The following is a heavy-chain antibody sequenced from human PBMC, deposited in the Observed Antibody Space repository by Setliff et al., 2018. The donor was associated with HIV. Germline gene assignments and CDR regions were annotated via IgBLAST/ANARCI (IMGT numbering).Heavy chain of an antibody. V-gene: IGHV1-2*06. CDR3: ARGQGPVDY. J-gene: IGHJ4*02. CDR1: GYIFTHYY. Sequence: ASVKVSCKTSGYIFTHYYTHWVRQAPGQGLEWMGRISPNYGDTHYPQKFQGRVTLTSDTSISTAYMELSGLTSDDTAVYYCARGQGPVDYWGQGTLVTVSS. CDR2: ISPNYGDT.